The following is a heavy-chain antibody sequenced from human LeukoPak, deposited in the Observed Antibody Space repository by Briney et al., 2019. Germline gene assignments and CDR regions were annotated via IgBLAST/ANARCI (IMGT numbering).Heavy chain of an antibody. V-gene: IGHV4-59*01. Sequence: SETLSLTCTVSGASISSYYWSWIRQPPGKGLEWIGDIYYSGSIKYNPSLKSRVTMSVDTSKNQFSLKLSSVTAADTAVYYCARRMGQLLPFGYWGQGTLVTVSS. CDR1: GASISSYY. J-gene: IGHJ4*02. CDR3: ARRMGQLLPFGY. D-gene: IGHD1-26*01. CDR2: IYYSGSI.